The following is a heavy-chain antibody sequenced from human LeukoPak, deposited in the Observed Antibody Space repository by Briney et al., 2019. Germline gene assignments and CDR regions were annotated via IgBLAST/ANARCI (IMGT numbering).Heavy chain of an antibody. V-gene: IGHV4-39*07. CDR1: GGSISSSSYY. J-gene: IGHJ5*02. D-gene: IGHD3-9*01. CDR3: ASDILTGYASDWFDP. CDR2: IYYSGST. Sequence: SETLSLTCTVSGGSISSSSYYWGWLRQPPGKGLEWIGSIYYSGSTYYNPSLKSRVTISVDTSKNQFSLKLSSVTAADTAVYYCASDILTGYASDWFDPWGQGTLVTVSS.